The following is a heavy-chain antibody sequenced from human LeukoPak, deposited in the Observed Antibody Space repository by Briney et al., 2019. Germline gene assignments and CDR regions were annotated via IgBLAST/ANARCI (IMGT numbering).Heavy chain of an antibody. D-gene: IGHD4-17*01. CDR3: AKVKGQPTVIDY. Sequence: PGGSLRLSCAASGFTFSTYWMYWVRQVPGKGLLWVSRIKGDGSIITYADFVKGRFTISRDNSKNTLYLQMNSLRAEDTAVYYCAKVKGQPTVIDYWGQGTLVTVSS. CDR1: GFTFSTYW. J-gene: IGHJ4*02. CDR2: IKGDGSII. V-gene: IGHV3-74*01.